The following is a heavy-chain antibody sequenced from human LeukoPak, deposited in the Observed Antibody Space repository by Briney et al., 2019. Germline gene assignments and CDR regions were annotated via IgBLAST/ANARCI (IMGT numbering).Heavy chain of an antibody. J-gene: IGHJ4*02. D-gene: IGHD3-10*01. CDR1: GFTFGSYV. Sequence: GGSLRLSCGASGFTFGSYVMNWVRQAPGKGLEWVSAISGSGGSTYYADSVKGRFTISRDNSKNTLYLQMNSLRAEDTAVYYCAKGSEARGVIGPPGNYFDYWSQGTLVTVSS. CDR2: ISGSGGST. V-gene: IGHV3-23*01. CDR3: AKGSEARGVIGPPGNYFDY.